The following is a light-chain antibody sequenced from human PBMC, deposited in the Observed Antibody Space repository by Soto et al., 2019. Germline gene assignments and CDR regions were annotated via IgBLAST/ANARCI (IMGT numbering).Light chain of an antibody. CDR3: QKFSAVPT. V-gene: IGKV1-27*01. Sequence: DIQMTQSPSSLSASVGDRVTITCRASQATYNYLAWYQQKPGKVPTLLISAASTLQSGVPSRFSGSGSGTDFTLTISSLQPEDVATYYCQKFSAVPTFGGGTKVEI. CDR2: AAS. CDR1: QATYNY. J-gene: IGKJ4*01.